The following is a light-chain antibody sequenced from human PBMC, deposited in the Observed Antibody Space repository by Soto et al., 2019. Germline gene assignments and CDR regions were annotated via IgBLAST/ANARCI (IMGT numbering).Light chain of an antibody. CDR3: SSYASANILV. Sequence: QSVLTQPASVSGSPGQSITISCTGSSSDVGRYNYVSWYQLHPGKAPKLIIYEVSNRPSGVSDRFSGSKSGNTASLTIAGIHGEDDDDYSCSSYASANILVFGSGTKLTVL. V-gene: IGLV2-14*01. CDR1: SSDVGRYNY. CDR2: EVS. J-gene: IGLJ1*01.